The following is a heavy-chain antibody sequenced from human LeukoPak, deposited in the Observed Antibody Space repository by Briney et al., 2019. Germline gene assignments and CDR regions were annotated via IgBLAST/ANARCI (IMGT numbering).Heavy chain of an antibody. J-gene: IGHJ3*02. D-gene: IGHD6-19*01. CDR1: GFTFSSYA. CDR2: ISGSGGST. CDR3: ARDFTMAGNAFDI. Sequence: HPGGSLRLSCAASGFTFSSYAMSWVRQAPGKGLEWVSAISGSGGSTYYADSVKGRFTISRDNSKNTLYLQMNSLRAEDTAVYYCARDFTMAGNAFDIWGQGTMVTVSS. V-gene: IGHV3-23*01.